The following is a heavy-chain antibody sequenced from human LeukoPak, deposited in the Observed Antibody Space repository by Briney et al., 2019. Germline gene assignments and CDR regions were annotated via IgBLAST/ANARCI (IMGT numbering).Heavy chain of an antibody. V-gene: IGHV4-59*01. CDR2: IYYSGST. J-gene: IGHJ4*02. CDR3: ARVSYWGGDTAMDGLDY. Sequence: SETLSLTCAVYGGSFSGYYWSWIRQPPGKGLEWIGHIYYSGSTNYNPSLKSRVTISVDTSKNQFSLKLSSVTAADTAVYYCARVSYWGGDTAMDGLDYWGQGTLVTVSS. D-gene: IGHD5-18*01. CDR1: GGSFSGYY.